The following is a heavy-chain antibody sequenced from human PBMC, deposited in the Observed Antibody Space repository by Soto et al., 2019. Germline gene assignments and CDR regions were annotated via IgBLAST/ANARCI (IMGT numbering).Heavy chain of an antibody. CDR3: ARESEDLTSNFDY. CDR1: GFTFTRYS. CDR2: ISSTTNYI. V-gene: IGHV3-21*01. J-gene: IGHJ4*02. Sequence: GGSLRLSCAASGFTFTRYSMNWVRQAPGKGLEWVSSISSTTNYIYYADSMKGRFTVSRDNAKNSVYLEMNSLSAEDTAPYYCARESEDLTSNFDYWGQGTLVTVSS.